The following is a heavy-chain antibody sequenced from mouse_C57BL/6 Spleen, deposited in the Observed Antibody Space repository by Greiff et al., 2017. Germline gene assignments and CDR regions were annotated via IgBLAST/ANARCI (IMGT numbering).Heavy chain of an antibody. CDR2: IYPGSGST. V-gene: IGHV1-55*01. CDR1: GYTFTSYW. J-gene: IGHJ4*01. Sequence: VQLKQPGAELVKPGASVKMSCKASGYTFTSYWITWVKQRPGQGLEWIGDIYPGSGSTNYNEKFKSKATLTVDTSSSTAYMQLSSLTSEDSAVYYCARWRGNYLMDYWGQGTSVTVSS. CDR3: ARWRGNYLMDY.